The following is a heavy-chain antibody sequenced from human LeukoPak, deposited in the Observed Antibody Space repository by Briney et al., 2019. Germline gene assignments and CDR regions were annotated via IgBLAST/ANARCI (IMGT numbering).Heavy chain of an antibody. Sequence: NPGGSLRLSCAASGFTFSDYYMSWIRQAPGKGLEWVSYICSSGSTIYYADSVKGRFTISRDNAKNSLYLQMNSLRAEDTAVYYCVVFGFFSLRPDVWGKGTTVTVSS. CDR2: ICSSGSTI. J-gene: IGHJ6*04. CDR3: VVFGFFSLRPDV. CDR1: GFTFSDYY. V-gene: IGHV3-11*01. D-gene: IGHD3-16*01.